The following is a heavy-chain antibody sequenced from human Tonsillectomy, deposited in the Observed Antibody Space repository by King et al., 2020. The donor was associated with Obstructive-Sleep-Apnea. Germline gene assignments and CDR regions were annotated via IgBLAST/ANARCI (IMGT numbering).Heavy chain of an antibody. V-gene: IGHV3-21*01. CDR1: GFTFSSYS. J-gene: IGHJ6*02. Sequence: QLVQSGGGLVKPGGSLRLSCAASGFTFSSYSMNWVRQAPGKGLEWVSSISSSSSYIYYADSVKGRFTISRDNAKNSLYLQMNSLRAEETAVYYCARDASLKRRDGYIWATLYYYGMDVWGQGTTVTVSS. CDR2: ISSSSSYI. D-gene: IGHD5-24*01. CDR3: ARDASLKRRDGYIWATLYYYGMDV.